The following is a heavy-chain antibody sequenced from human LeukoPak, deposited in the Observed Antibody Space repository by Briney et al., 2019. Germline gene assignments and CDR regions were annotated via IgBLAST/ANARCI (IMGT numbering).Heavy chain of an antibody. V-gene: IGHV3-23*01. CDR2: ISGSGGST. CDR3: AKVFEGAIL. D-gene: IGHD1-26*01. CDR1: GFTFSSYG. J-gene: IGHJ4*02. Sequence: GGSLRLXCAASGFTFSSYGMSWVRQAPGKGLEWVSSISGSGGSTYYADSVKGRFSISRDNSKNTLYVQMNSLRAEDTAVYYCAKVFEGAILWGQGTLVTVSS.